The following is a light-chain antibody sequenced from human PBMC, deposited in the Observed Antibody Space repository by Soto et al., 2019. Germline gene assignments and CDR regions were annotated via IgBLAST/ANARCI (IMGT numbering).Light chain of an antibody. J-gene: IGKJ1*01. CDR2: AAS. CDR3: QQYGSSPPRT. V-gene: IGKV3-20*01. Sequence: EVVLTQSPGTLSLSPGERATLSCRASQSVSSSFLAWYQQKPGQAPRLLIHAASTGATGIPARFSGSGYGTEFTLTISRLEPEDFAVYYCQQYGSSPPRTFGQGTKVDIK. CDR1: QSVSSSF.